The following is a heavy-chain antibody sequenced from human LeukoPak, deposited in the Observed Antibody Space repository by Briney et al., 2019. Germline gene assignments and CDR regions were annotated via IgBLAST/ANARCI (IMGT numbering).Heavy chain of an antibody. Sequence: SVKVSCKASGGTFNSYAISWVRQAPGQRLEWMGRIIPILGIANYAQKFQGRVTITADKSTSTAYMELSSLRSEDTAVYYCARSPRDGGYSSYYFDYWGQGTLVTVSS. CDR2: IIPILGIA. CDR1: GGTFNSYA. CDR3: ARSPRDGGYSSYYFDY. V-gene: IGHV1-69*04. D-gene: IGHD5-18*01. J-gene: IGHJ4*02.